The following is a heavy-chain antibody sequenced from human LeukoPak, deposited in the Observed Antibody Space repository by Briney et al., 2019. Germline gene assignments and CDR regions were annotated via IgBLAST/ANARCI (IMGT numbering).Heavy chain of an antibody. CDR3: ARKTYGTNSWYFDY. D-gene: IGHD4-23*01. CDR2: ISSTGSSI. Sequence: PGGSLRLSCAAAAFTFSDYYMSWIRQAPGKGLEWVSYISSTGSSIYYADSVKGRFTMSRDNAKNSLYLHVNSLRTEDTAVYYCARKTYGTNSWYFDYWGQGTLVTVSS. J-gene: IGHJ4*02. V-gene: IGHV3-11*04. CDR1: AFTFSDYY.